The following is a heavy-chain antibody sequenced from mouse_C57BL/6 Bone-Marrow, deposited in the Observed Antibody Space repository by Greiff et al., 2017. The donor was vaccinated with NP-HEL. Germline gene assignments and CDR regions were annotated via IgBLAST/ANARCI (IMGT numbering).Heavy chain of an antibody. Sequence: EVMLVESEGGLVQPGSSMKLSCTASGFTFSDYYMAWVRQVPEKGLEWVANINYDGSSTYYLDSLKSRFIISRDNAKNILYLQMSSLKSEDTATYYCARGWIYYGSSYDYFDYWGQGTTLTVSS. D-gene: IGHD1-1*01. CDR2: INYDGSST. CDR1: GFTFSDYY. J-gene: IGHJ2*01. CDR3: ARGWIYYGSSYDYFDY. V-gene: IGHV5-16*01.